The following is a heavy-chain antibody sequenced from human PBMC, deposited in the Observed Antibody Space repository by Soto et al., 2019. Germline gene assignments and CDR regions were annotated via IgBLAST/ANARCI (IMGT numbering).Heavy chain of an antibody. D-gene: IGHD5-18*01. CDR3: ATLNSFGSDY. J-gene: IGHJ4*02. CDR1: GFTFSNFW. CDR2: IYSDGSGT. V-gene: IGHV3-74*01. Sequence: GGSLRLSCAASGFTFSNFWMHWVRHAAGKGLVWVSRIYSDGSGTTYADSVKGRFTISRDNAKSTLYLQMNSLRAEDTAVYYCATLNSFGSDYWGRGTLVTVSS.